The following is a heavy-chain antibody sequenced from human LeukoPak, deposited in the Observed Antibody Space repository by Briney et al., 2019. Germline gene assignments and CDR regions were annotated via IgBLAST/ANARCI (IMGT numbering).Heavy chain of an antibody. D-gene: IGHD3-16*01. CDR2: ISSSGTTI. CDR1: GFTFSSYE. Sequence: PGGSLRLSCAASGFTFSSYEMNWVRQAPGKGLEWVSYISSSGTTIYYADSVKGRFTISRDNARNSLYLQMNSLRAEDTAVYYCARVPFEIDYWGQGTLVTVSS. CDR3: ARVPFEIDY. J-gene: IGHJ4*02. V-gene: IGHV3-48*03.